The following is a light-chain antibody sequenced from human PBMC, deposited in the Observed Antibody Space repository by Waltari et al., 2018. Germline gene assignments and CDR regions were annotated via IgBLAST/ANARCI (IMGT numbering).Light chain of an antibody. CDR2: GDS. CDR1: SSNIGAGYD. CDR3: QSYDSSLSGYV. V-gene: IGLV1-40*01. J-gene: IGLJ1*01. Sequence: QSVLTQPPSVSGAPGQRVTISCTGSSSNIGAGYDVRWYQQLPGTAAKVIIYGDSNRPSGVPDRIAGSKSGPSASLVITGLQTEDEADYYCQSYDSSLSGYVVGTGTKVTVL.